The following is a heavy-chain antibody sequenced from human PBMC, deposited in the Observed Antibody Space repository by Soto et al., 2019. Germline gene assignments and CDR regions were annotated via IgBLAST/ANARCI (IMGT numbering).Heavy chain of an antibody. V-gene: IGHV3-13*04. CDR1: GFTFSSYD. CDR3: ARGSTMVRGVSLDAFDI. CDR2: IGTDGDT. D-gene: IGHD3-10*01. Sequence: EVQMVESGGGLVQPGGSLRLSCAASGFTFSSYDMHWVRQATGKGLEWVSVIGTDGDTYYPGSVKGRFTISRENAKNSLYLQMNSLRAGDTAVYYCARGSTMVRGVSLDAFDIWGQGTMVTVSS. J-gene: IGHJ3*02.